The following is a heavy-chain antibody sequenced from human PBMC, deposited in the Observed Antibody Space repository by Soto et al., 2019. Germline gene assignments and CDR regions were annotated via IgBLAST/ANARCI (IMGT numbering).Heavy chain of an antibody. CDR2: TSPYYGTA. CDR1: GYSFNSFG. J-gene: IGHJ4*02. V-gene: IGHV1-69*13. CDR3: ARTFGGVIANTDY. D-gene: IGHD3-16*02. Sequence: ASVKVSCKASGYSFNSFGINWVRQAPGQGLEWMGGTSPYYGTANYAQQFQGRVTITADESTSIAYMELSSLRSDDTAVYYCARTFGGVIANTDYWGQGTLVTSPQ.